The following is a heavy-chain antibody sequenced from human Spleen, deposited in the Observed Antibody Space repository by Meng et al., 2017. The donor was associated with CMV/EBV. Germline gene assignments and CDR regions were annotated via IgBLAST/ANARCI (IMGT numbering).Heavy chain of an antibody. D-gene: IGHD2-2*01. CDR3: ARQFDTRTWDNWFDP. CDR2: VRTKVYGETT. J-gene: IGHJ5*02. Sequence: GGSLRLSCTASGFTFGDYGMSWVRQAPGKGLEWVGLVRTKVYGETTEYAASVKGRFTISRDDSKNIAYLQMNGLKSEDTAVYFCARQFDTRTWDNWFDPWGQGTLVTVSS. CDR1: GFTFGDYG. V-gene: IGHV3-49*04.